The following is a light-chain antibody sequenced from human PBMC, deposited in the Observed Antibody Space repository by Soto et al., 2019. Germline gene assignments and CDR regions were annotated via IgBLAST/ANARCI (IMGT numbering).Light chain of an antibody. Sequence: DIVVTQSPESLAVSLGERATINCKSTQSGLLSSQNKNCITWYQQKPGQPPKVLIYWASTRNSGVPDRFSGSGSGTDFTLTISSLQAEDVAVYYCHQYCTIPRTFGQGTKVEIK. J-gene: IGKJ1*01. CDR2: WAS. V-gene: IGKV4-1*01. CDR3: HQYCTIPRT. CDR1: QSGLLSSQNKNC.